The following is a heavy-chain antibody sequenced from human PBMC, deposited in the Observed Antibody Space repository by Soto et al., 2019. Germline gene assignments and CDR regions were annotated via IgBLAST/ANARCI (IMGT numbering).Heavy chain of an antibody. CDR1: VFTFSSYG. Sequence: GGSLRLSCAASVFTFSSYGMHWFRQAPGKGLEWVAVISYDGSNKYYADSVKGRFTISRDNSKNTLYLQMNSLRAEDTAVYYCAKALWRFGELLYDAFDIWGQGTMVTVSS. J-gene: IGHJ3*02. V-gene: IGHV3-30*18. D-gene: IGHD3-10*01. CDR3: AKALWRFGELLYDAFDI. CDR2: ISYDGSNK.